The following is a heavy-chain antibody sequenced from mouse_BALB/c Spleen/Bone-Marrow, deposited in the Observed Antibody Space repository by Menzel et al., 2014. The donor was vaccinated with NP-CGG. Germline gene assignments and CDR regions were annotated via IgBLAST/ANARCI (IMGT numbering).Heavy chain of an antibody. D-gene: IGHD3-3*01. V-gene: IGHV1-5*01. CDR3: TRSWDRYYFDY. CDR1: GYTFTSYW. Sequence: VQLKQSGTVLARPGASVRMSCKASGYTFTSYWMHWVKQRPGQGLEWIGAIYPGNSDTSYNQKFKGKAKLTAVTSTSTAYMKLSSLTNEDSAVYYCTRSWDRYYFDYWGQGTTLTVSS. CDR2: IYPGNSDT. J-gene: IGHJ2*01.